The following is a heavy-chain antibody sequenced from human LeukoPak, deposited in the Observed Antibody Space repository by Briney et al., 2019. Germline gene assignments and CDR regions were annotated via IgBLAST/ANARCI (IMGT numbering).Heavy chain of an antibody. J-gene: IGHJ3*02. V-gene: IGHV4-34*01. D-gene: IGHD6-13*01. CDR2: INHSGST. Sequence: SETLSLTCAVYGGSFSGYYWSWIRQPPGKGLEWIGEINHSGSTNYNPSLKSRVTISVDTSKNQFSLKLSSVTAADTAVYYCARGRSSSWYHDAFDIWGQGTMVTVSS. CDR3: ARGRSSSWYHDAFDI. CDR1: GGSFSGYY.